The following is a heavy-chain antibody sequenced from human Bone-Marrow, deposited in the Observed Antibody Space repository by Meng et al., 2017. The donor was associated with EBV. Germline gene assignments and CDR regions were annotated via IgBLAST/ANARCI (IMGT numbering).Heavy chain of an antibody. J-gene: IGHJ4*02. V-gene: IGHV2-5*02. D-gene: IGHD6-19*01. CDR2: IYWDDDK. Sequence: QMPLKESGPTLVKPTQTLTLTCSFSGFSLSTDGEGVGWIRQPPGKALEWLALIYWDDDKRYSPSLESRLTITKDTSKNQVVLTMTNMDPVDTATYYCAHRLSSGWYDYWGQGTLVTVSS. CDR3: AHRLSSGWYDY. CDR1: GFSLSTDGEG.